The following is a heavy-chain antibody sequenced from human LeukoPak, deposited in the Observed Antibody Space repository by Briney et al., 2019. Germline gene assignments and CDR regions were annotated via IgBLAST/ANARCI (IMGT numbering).Heavy chain of an antibody. Sequence: PGGSLRLSCAASGFTFSSFSLTWVRQAPGKGLEWLSYISFNSETTSYADSVKGRFTSSRDYAKNSLYLQMNSLRAEDTAVYYCARSGRGVDSFYFYMDVWGKGTTVTVSS. V-gene: IGHV3-48*04. J-gene: IGHJ6*03. CDR1: GFTFSSFS. D-gene: IGHD3-10*01. CDR2: ISFNSETT. CDR3: ARSGRGVDSFYFYMDV.